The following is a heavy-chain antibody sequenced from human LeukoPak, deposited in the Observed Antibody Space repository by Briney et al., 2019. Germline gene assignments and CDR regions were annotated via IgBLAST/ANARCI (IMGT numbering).Heavy chain of an antibody. CDR2: IYYSGST. CDR3: ARGGGYSGPTAY. D-gene: IGHD5-12*01. CDR1: GGSISSGDYY. V-gene: IGHV4-30-4*01. Sequence: SQTLSLTCTVSGGSISSGDYYWSWIRQPPGKGLEWFGYIYYSGSTYYNPSLKSLVTVSVDTSKNQFSLKLSSVTAADTAVYYCARGGGYSGPTAYWGQGTLVSVSS. J-gene: IGHJ4*02.